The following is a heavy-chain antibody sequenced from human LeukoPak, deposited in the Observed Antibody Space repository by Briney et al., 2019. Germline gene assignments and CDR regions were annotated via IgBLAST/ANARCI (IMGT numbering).Heavy chain of an antibody. Sequence: PGGSLRLSCAASGFTFSSYAMSWVHQAPGKGLEWVSAISGSGGSTYYADSVKGRFTISRDNSKNTLYMQMNSLRVEDTAVYYCAKRLEGELFILRPYFDYWRQGTLVTVSS. D-gene: IGHD3-10*01. V-gene: IGHV3-23*01. CDR1: GFTFSSYA. J-gene: IGHJ4*02. CDR3: AKRLEGELFILRPYFDY. CDR2: ISGSGGST.